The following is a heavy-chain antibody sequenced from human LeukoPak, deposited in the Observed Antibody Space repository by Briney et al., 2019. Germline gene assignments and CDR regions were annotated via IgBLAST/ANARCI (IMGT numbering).Heavy chain of an antibody. CDR2: INPSGGST. Sequence: ASVKVSCKASGYTFTSYYMHWVRQAPGQGLEWMGIINPSGGSTSYAQKFQGRVTITADESTSTAYMELSSLRSEDTAVYYCARDDWDYDFWSGYGYFDYWGQGTLVTVSS. D-gene: IGHD3-3*01. V-gene: IGHV1-46*01. J-gene: IGHJ4*02. CDR1: GYTFTSYY. CDR3: ARDDWDYDFWSGYGYFDY.